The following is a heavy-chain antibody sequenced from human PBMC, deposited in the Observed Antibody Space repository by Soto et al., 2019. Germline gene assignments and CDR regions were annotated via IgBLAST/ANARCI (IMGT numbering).Heavy chain of an antibody. J-gene: IGHJ6*02. CDR3: ARDPMITFGGVYYGMDV. Sequence: PSETLSLTCTVSGGSISSYYWSWIRQPPGKGLEWIGYIYYSGSTNYNPSLKSRVTISVDTSKNQFSLKLSSVTAADTAVYYCARDPMITFGGVYYGMDVWGQGTTVTVSS. CDR2: IYYSGST. V-gene: IGHV4-59*01. CDR1: GGSISSYY. D-gene: IGHD3-16*01.